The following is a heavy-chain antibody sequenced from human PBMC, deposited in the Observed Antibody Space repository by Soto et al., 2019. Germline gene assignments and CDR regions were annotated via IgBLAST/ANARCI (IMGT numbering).Heavy chain of an antibody. J-gene: IGHJ5*02. Sequence: EVLLVESGGGLVQPGGSLRLSCAASGFNFNFYWMHWVRQAPGKGLVWVSRINGDGSTADYADSVKGRFTISRDNAKNTLFLQMDSLRVEDTAVYYCVRDSPTNLEDAVTVASWFDPWGQGTLVTVSS. V-gene: IGHV3-74*01. CDR3: VRDSPTNLEDAVTVASWFDP. CDR2: INGDGSTA. D-gene: IGHD5-12*01. CDR1: GFNFNFYW.